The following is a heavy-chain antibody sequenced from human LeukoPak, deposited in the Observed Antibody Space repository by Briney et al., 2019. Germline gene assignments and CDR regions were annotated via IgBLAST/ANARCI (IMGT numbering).Heavy chain of an antibody. CDR2: ISAYNGNT. CDR1: GYTFTSYA. Sequence: ASVKVSCKASGYTFTSYAISWVRQAPGQGLEWMGWISAYNGNTNYAQKIQGRVTMTTHTSTSTAYMELRSLRSDDTAVYYCARSDRSGFYFDDYWGQGTLVTVSS. J-gene: IGHJ4*02. V-gene: IGHV1-18*01. CDR3: ARSDRSGFYFDDY. D-gene: IGHD3-22*01.